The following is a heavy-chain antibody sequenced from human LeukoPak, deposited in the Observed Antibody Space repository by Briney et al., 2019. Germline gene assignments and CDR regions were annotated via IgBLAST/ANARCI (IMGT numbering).Heavy chain of an antibody. CDR3: AKERTTFEWWPKPTFDY. D-gene: IGHD2-15*01. Sequence: GGSLRLSCAASGFTFSSYEMNWVRQAPGKGLEWVAFIRYDGSNKYYADSVKGRFTISRDNSKNTLYLQMNSLRAEDTAVYYCAKERTTFEWWPKPTFDYWGQGTLVTVSS. J-gene: IGHJ4*02. V-gene: IGHV3-30*02. CDR1: GFTFSSYE. CDR2: IRYDGSNK.